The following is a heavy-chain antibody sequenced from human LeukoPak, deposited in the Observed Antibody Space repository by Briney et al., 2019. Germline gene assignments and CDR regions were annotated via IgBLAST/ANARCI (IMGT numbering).Heavy chain of an antibody. V-gene: IGHV3-21*01. CDR1: GSTFSSYS. Sequence: GGSPRLSCAASGSTFSSYSMNWVRQAPGKGLEWVSSISSSSSYIYYADSVKGRFTISRDNAKNSLYLQMNSLRAEDTAVYYCARELELHSFDYWGQGTLVTVSS. CDR3: ARELELHSFDY. D-gene: IGHD1-7*01. CDR2: ISSSSSYI. J-gene: IGHJ4*02.